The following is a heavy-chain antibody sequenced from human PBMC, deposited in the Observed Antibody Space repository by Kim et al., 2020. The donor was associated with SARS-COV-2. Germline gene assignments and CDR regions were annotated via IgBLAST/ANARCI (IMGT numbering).Heavy chain of an antibody. V-gene: IGHV3-30*04. CDR1: GFTFSSYA. CDR2: ISYDGSNK. D-gene: IGHD2-2*01. CDR3: ARDRGCSSTSCFFRNLYYYYGMDV. Sequence: GGSLRLSCAASGFTFSSYAMHWVRQAPGKGLEWVAVISYDGSNKYYADSVKGRFTISRDNSKNTLYLQMNSLRAEDTAVYYCARDRGCSSTSCFFRNLYYYYGMDVWGQGTTVTVSS. J-gene: IGHJ6*02.